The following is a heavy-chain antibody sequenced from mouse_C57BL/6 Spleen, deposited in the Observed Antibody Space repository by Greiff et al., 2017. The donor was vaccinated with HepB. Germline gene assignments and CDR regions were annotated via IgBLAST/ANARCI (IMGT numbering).Heavy chain of an antibody. CDR3: ARQGMIGWYFDV. CDR1: GFTFSSYG. V-gene: IGHV5-6*01. D-gene: IGHD2-3*01. Sequence: DVQLVESGGDLVKPGGSLKLSCAASGFTFSSYGMSWVRQTPDKRLEWVATISSGGSYTYYPDSVKGRFTISRDNAKNTLYLQMSSLKSEDTAMYYCARQGMIGWYFDVWGTGTTVTVSS. CDR2: ISSGGSYT. J-gene: IGHJ1*03.